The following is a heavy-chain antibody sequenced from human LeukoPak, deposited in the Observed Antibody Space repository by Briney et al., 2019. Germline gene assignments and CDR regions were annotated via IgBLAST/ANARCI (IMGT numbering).Heavy chain of an antibody. Sequence: PSETLSLTCTVFGGSLNSGSYYWSWIRQHPGKGLEWIGFISYSGSTYYNPSLKSRVSISGDTSKTQFSLNVNSVTAADTAVYYCARMPRGTVVVTPYSFDYWGQGTLVTVSS. D-gene: IGHD2-21*02. CDR3: ARMPRGTVVVTPYSFDY. CDR2: ISYSGST. J-gene: IGHJ4*02. CDR1: GGSLNSGSYY. V-gene: IGHV4-31*03.